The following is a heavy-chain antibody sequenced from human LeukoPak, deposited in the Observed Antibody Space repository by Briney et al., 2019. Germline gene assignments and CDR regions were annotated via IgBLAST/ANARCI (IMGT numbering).Heavy chain of an antibody. V-gene: IGHV3-23*01. CDR2: LSGSGGTT. J-gene: IGHJ6*03. Sequence: GXXLRLSCAASGFTFSSHAMSWVRQAPGKGLEWVSSLSGSGGTTYHADSVKGRFSISRDNSKNTLYLQLNSLRAEDTAVYYCAKGGSTSRVTTSRVVFGYYYYLDVWGKGTPVTVSS. CDR1: GFTFSSHA. CDR3: AKGGSTSRVTTSRVVFGYYYYLDV. D-gene: IGHD4-17*01.